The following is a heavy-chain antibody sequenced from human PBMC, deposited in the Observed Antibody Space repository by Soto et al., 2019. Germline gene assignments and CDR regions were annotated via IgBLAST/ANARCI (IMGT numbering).Heavy chain of an antibody. V-gene: IGHV3-23*01. J-gene: IGHJ6*02. CDR1: GFTFSSYA. CDR3: SKRHGLRLGELSSTPGMDV. Sequence: PGGSLRLSCAASGFTFSSYAMSWVRQAPGKGLEWVSAISGSGGSTYYADSVKGRFTISRDNSKNTLYLQMNSLRAEDTAVYYCSKRHGLRLGELSSTPGMDVWGQGTTVTVSS. D-gene: IGHD3-16*02. CDR2: ISGSGGST.